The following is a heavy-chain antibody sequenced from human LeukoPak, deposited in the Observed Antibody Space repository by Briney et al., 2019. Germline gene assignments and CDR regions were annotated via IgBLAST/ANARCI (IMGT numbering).Heavy chain of an antibody. CDR2: IDPSDSET. J-gene: IGHJ4*02. CDR1: GYLFTSYW. Sequence: GEPLQISCQASGYLFTSYWIGWVRQLPGKGLEWMGIIDPSDSETRYTPSFQGQVTISVNKSLTTADLQWNSLKASDTAMYYCARQTAMGRSGDYWGQGTLVTVSS. D-gene: IGHD5-18*01. V-gene: IGHV5-51*01. CDR3: ARQTAMGRSGDY.